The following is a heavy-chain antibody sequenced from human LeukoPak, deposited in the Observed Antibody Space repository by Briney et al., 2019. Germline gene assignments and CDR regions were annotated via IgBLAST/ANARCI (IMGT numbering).Heavy chain of an antibody. CDR2: INSNGRGT. CDR1: GFTFSSYW. Sequence: GGSLRLSCAASGFTFSSYWMHWVRQAPGKGLMWVSRINSNGRGTNYADSVKGRFTISRDNAKNTVYLQMNSLRVEDTAVYYCARAGRGLRYFDWLTHDYWGQGTLVTVSS. J-gene: IGHJ4*02. D-gene: IGHD3-9*01. V-gene: IGHV3-74*01. CDR3: ARAGRGLRYFDWLTHDY.